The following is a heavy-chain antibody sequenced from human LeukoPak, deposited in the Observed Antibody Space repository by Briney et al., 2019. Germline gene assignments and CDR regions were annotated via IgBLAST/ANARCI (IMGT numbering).Heavy chain of an antibody. V-gene: IGHV4-39*07. D-gene: IGHD3-10*01. CDR2: IYYSGST. Sequence: PSETLSLTCTVSGGSISSSSYYWGWIRQPPGKGLEWIGSIYYSGSTYYNPSLKSRVTISVDTSKNQFSLKLSSVTAADTAVYYCARDRGLSNWGQGTLVTVSS. J-gene: IGHJ4*02. CDR3: ARDRGLSN. CDR1: GGSISSSSYY.